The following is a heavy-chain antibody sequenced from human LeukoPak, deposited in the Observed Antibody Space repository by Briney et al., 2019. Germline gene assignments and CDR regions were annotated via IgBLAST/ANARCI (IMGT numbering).Heavy chain of an antibody. D-gene: IGHD3-22*01. CDR1: GYTFTSYG. CDR2: SSAYNGNT. J-gene: IGHJ3*02. CDR3: ASLKNSYDSSGYLVTDAFDI. V-gene: IGHV1-18*01. Sequence: ASVKVSCKASGYTFTSYGISWVRQAPGQGLEWMGWSSAYNGNTNYAQKLQGRVTMTTDTSTSTAYMELRSLRSDDTAMYYCASLKNSYDSSGYLVTDAFDIWGQGTMVTVSS.